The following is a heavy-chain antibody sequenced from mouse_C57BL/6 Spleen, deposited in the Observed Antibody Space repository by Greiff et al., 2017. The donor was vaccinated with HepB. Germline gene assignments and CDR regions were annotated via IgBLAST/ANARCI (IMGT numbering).Heavy chain of an antibody. Sequence: QVQLQQPGAELVRPGTSVKLSCKASGYTFTSYWMPWVKQRPGQGLEWIGVIDPSDSYTNYNQKFKGKATLTVDTSSSTAYMQLSSLTSEATAVYDCARHRSTMVTTRPHWYFDVWGTGTTVTVSS. J-gene: IGHJ1*03. CDR1: GYTFTSYW. D-gene: IGHD2-2*01. CDR2: IDPSDSYT. V-gene: IGHV1-59*01. CDR3: ARHRSTMVTTRPHWYFDV.